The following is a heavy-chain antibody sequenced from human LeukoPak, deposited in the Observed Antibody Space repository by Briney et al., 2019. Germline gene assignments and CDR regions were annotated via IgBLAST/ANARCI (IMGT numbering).Heavy chain of an antibody. D-gene: IGHD2-2*01. Sequence: GSSVKVSCKASGGTFSSYAISWVRQAPGQGLEWMGGIIPIFGTANYAQKFQGRVTITADESTSTAYMELSSLRSEDTAVYYCARTGYCSSTSCYAWFDLWGQGTLVTVSS. CDR1: GGTFSSYA. CDR3: ARTGYCSSTSCYAWFDL. CDR2: IIPIFGTA. V-gene: IGHV1-69*01. J-gene: IGHJ5*02.